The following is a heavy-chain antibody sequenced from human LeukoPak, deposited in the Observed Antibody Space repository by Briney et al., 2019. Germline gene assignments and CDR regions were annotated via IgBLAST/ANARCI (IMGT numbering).Heavy chain of an antibody. CDR2: INWNGGST. D-gene: IGHD6-19*01. CDR1: GFTFDDYG. Sequence: PGGSLRLSCAASGFTFDDYGMSWIRQAPGKGLEWVCGINWNGGSTGYADSVKGRFTISRDNAKNSLYLQMNSLRAEDTALYYCARDQGIAVALYYYYYYMDVWGKGTTVTVSS. CDR3: ARDQGIAVALYYYYYYMDV. J-gene: IGHJ6*03. V-gene: IGHV3-20*04.